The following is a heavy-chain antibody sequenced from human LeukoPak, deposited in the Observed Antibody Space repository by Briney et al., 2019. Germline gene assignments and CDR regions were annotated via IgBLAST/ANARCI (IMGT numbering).Heavy chain of an antibody. J-gene: IGHJ4*02. V-gene: IGHV3-23*01. D-gene: IGHD6-19*01. Sequence: GSLRLSCAASVFTFTSDAISGGCAGPRKGVWWGLAISGSGDSTYYADYVKSRFTSSRDNSKNPLYLQLKSLRAEDTAVYYCARYGYSRGCYYFEHWGQGILVTVSS. CDR1: VFTFTSDA. CDR3: ARYGYSRGCYYFEH. CDR2: ISGSGDST.